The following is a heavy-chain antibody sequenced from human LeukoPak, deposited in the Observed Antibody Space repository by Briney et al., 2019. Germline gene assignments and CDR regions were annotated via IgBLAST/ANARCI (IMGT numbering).Heavy chain of an antibody. D-gene: IGHD3-3*01. V-gene: IGHV1-2*02. CDR3: ARTSLSANFNYDFWSGYYYYYYMDV. CDR2: ISPNSGGT. CDR1: GYTFTAYH. J-gene: IGHJ6*03. Sequence: ASVKVSCKASGYTFTAYHIHWVRQAPGQGLEWMGWISPNSGGTNYAQRFQGRVTMTRDTSISTAYMELSSLRSEDTAVYYCARTSLSANFNYDFWSGYYYYYYMDVWGKGTTVTVSS.